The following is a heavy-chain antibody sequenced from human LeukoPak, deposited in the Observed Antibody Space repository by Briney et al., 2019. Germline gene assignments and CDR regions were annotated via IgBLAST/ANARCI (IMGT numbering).Heavy chain of an antibody. CDR2: FDPDDGET. V-gene: IGHV1-24*01. Sequence: ASVTVSCKLSVYTLTQLPIHWVRQAPGKGLEWMGGFDPDDGETVYAQMFQGRVTMTEDTSSDTASMELSSLRSEDTAVYYCATGTSGSYYVGIVRPIDYWGQGTLVTVSS. CDR1: VYTLTQLP. D-gene: IGHD1-26*01. CDR3: ATGTSGSYYVGIVRPIDY. J-gene: IGHJ4*02.